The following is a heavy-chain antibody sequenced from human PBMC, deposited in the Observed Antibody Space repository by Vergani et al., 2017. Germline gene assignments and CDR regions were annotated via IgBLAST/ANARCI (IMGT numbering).Heavy chain of an antibody. CDR2: SRNKARSYTT. V-gene: IGHV3-72*01. CDR1: GFTLSDHV. CDR3: ATLPLHRQKQVTS. Sequence: EVQLVESGGGLVQPGGSLRLSCAASGFTLSDHVMDWVRQGPGKGLEWVGRSRNKARSYTTEYSASVKGRFTISRDDSRNSLYLQMNSLKTEDTAVYYCATLPLHRQKQVTSWGQGTLVTVSS. J-gene: IGHJ5*02. D-gene: IGHD4-23*01.